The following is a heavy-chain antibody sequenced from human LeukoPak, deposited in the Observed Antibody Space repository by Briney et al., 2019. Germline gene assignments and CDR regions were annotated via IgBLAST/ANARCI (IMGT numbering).Heavy chain of an antibody. Sequence: PGGSLRLSCAASGFTFSSYGMHWVRQAPGKGLEWVAVIWYDGSNKYYADSVKGRFTISRDNSKLTLYLQMNSLRAEDTAVYYCAKYDYYYDTSGYRLFDSWGQGTLVTVSS. CDR2: IWYDGSNK. D-gene: IGHD3-22*01. CDR3: AKYDYYYDTSGYRLFDS. V-gene: IGHV3-33*06. CDR1: GFTFSSYG. J-gene: IGHJ4*02.